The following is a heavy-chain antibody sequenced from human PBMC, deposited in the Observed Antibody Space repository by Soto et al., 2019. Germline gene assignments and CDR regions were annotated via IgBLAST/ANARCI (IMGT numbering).Heavy chain of an antibody. J-gene: IGHJ4*01. CDR1: GGSLNSSSHY. V-gene: IGHV4-61*01. CDR3: ARGGSYVRFDS. CDR2: IHYFGST. Sequence: QVQLQESGPGLVKHSETLSLTCTVSGGSLNSSSHYWSWIRQPPGKELEWIGYIHYFGSTKYNPSLKSRVVISVNTSKNQFTLKVPSVTAADTAIYFCARGGSYVRFDSLGHGARVTVSS. D-gene: IGHD1-26*01.